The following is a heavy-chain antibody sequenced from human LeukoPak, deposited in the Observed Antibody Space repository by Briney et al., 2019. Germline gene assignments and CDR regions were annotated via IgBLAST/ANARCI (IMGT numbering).Heavy chain of an antibody. CDR3: AKGSHSCDY. Sequence: GGSLRLSCAASGFTFSSYAMSWVRQAPGKGLQWVSTIGDIGGKTYYADSVKGRFTISRDNSKNTVYLQMSSLRVEDTAVYYCAKGSHSCDYWGQGALVTVSS. D-gene: IGHD2-2*01. V-gene: IGHV3-23*01. J-gene: IGHJ4*02. CDR2: IGDIGGKT. CDR1: GFTFSSYA.